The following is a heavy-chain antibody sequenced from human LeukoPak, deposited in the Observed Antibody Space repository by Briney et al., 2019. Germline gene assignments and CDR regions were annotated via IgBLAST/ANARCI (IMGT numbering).Heavy chain of an antibody. D-gene: IGHD4-23*01. Sequence: PSETLSLTRTVSGGSISSGGYYWSWIRQHPGKGLEWIGYIYYSGSTYYNPSLKSRVTISVDTSKNQFSLKLSSVTAADTAVYYCASTDYGGYIDYWGQGTLVTVSS. CDR2: IYYSGST. CDR1: GGSISSGGYY. V-gene: IGHV4-31*03. CDR3: ASTDYGGYIDY. J-gene: IGHJ4*02.